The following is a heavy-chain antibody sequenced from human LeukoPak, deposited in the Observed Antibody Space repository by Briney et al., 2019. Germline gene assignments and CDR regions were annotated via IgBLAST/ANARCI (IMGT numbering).Heavy chain of an antibody. CDR3: ARDSSVGVVGIDY. D-gene: IGHD1-26*01. V-gene: IGHV6-1*01. J-gene: IGHJ4*02. Sequence: SQTLSLTCAISGDSVSSNSVARNWLRQSPSRGLEWLGRTYFRSKWYFDYAVSVKSRITINPDTSKNQFSLQLNSVTPEDTAVYYCARDSSVGVVGIDYWGQGTLVTVSS. CDR1: GDSVSSNSVA. CDR2: TYFRSKWYF.